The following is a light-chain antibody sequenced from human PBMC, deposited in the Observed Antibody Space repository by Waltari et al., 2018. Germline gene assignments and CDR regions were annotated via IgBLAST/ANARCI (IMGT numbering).Light chain of an antibody. V-gene: IGKV3-20*01. CDR1: QSVTNNY. Sequence: DTMSTHSPRPLTQSPGPRATLSCRAIQSVTNNYLPWYQQTPGQAPRLLIYHASRTATGIPDRFSGDGAGTDFTLTISRLEAEDFAVYYCQQYHSSRVTFGQGTKVEVK. CDR2: HAS. CDR3: QQYHSSRVT. J-gene: IGKJ1*01.